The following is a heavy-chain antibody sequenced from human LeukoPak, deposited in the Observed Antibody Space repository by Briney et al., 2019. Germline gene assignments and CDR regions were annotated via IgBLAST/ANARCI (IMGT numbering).Heavy chain of an antibody. CDR2: IYTSGST. Sequence: SETLSLTCTVSGGSISSYYWSWIRQPAGKGLEWLGRIYTSGSTNYNPSLKSRVTMSVDTSKNQFSLKLSSVTAADTAVYYCAREGVATYYYDSSGLFDIWGQGTMVTVSS. V-gene: IGHV4-4*07. CDR3: AREGVATYYYDSSGLFDI. J-gene: IGHJ3*02. D-gene: IGHD3-22*01. CDR1: GGSISSYY.